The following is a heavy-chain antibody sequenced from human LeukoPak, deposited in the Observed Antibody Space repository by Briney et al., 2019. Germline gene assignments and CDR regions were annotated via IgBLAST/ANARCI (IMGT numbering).Heavy chain of an antibody. CDR2: ISYDGSNK. D-gene: IGHD6-19*01. J-gene: IGHJ4*02. Sequence: GRSLRLSCAASGFTFSSYAMHRVRQAPGKRLEWVAVISYDGSNKYYADSVKGRFTISRDNSKNTLYLQMNSLRAEDTAVYYCARVSSGWQNFDYWGQGTLVTVSS. CDR3: ARVSSGWQNFDY. V-gene: IGHV3-30-3*01. CDR1: GFTFSSYA.